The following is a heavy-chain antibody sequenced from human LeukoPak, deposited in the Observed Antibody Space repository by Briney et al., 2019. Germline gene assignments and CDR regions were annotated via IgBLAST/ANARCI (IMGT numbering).Heavy chain of an antibody. Sequence: ASVKVSCKASGYTFTVYYMHWVRQAPGQGLEWMGWINPNSGGTNYAQKFQGRVTMTRDTSITTAYMELSRLRSDDTAVYYCARTMIVGYLSLFDPWGQGTLVTVSS. CDR2: INPNSGGT. V-gene: IGHV1-2*02. D-gene: IGHD3-22*01. CDR1: GYTFTVYY. J-gene: IGHJ5*02. CDR3: ARTMIVGYLSLFDP.